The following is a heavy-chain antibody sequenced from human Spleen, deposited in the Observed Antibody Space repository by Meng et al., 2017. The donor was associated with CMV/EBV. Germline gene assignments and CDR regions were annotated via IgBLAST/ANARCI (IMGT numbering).Heavy chain of an antibody. CDR3: ARGGGVRGNYYYYGMDV. V-gene: IGHV1-2*02. CDR1: GYTFTSYY. Sequence: ASVKVSCKASGYTFTSYYMHWVRQAPGQGLEWMGWINPNSGGTNYAQKFQGRVTMTRDTSISTAYMELSRLRSDDTAVYYCARGGGVRGNYYYYGMDVWGQGTTVTVSS. D-gene: IGHD3-10*01. J-gene: IGHJ6*02. CDR2: INPNSGGT.